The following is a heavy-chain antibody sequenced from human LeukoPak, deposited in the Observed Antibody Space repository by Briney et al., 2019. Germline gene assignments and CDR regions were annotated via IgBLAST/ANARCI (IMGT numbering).Heavy chain of an antibody. CDR1: GFTHHEHG. J-gene: IGHJ4*02. CDR3: ARDSIGSRYFDI. D-gene: IGHD2/OR15-2a*01. Sequence: PGGSLRLSCAASGFTHHEHGLIWVRQAPGKGLEWVAGINWNGGDRAYADSVKGRFIISRDKGKNSLYLQMNSLRAEDTALYYCARDSIGSRYFDIWGPGTLVTVSS. CDR2: INWNGGDR. V-gene: IGHV3-20*04.